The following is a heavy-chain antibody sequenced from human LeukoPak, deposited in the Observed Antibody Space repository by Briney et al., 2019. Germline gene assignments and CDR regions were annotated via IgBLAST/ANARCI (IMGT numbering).Heavy chain of an antibody. CDR3: ANDPRGQWPTGGFDY. CDR1: GFTFSSYA. CDR2: ISGSGGST. V-gene: IGHV3-23*01. D-gene: IGHD6-19*01. J-gene: IGHJ4*02. Sequence: GGSLRLSCAASGFTFSSYATSWVRQAPGKGLEWVSAISGSGGSTYYADSVKGRFTISRDNSKNTLYLQMNSLRAEDTAVYYCANDPRGQWPTGGFDYWGQGTLVTVSS.